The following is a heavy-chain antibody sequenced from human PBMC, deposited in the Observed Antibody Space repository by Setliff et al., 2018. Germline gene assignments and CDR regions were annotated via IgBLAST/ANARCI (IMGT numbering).Heavy chain of an antibody. CDR2: ITPIFETA. Sequence: ASVKVSCKASGGTFSGYAFSWVRQAPGQGLEWIGGITPIFETAHYAEKFRDRVTITADKSTTTVHMELSSLTSEDTAVYFCARDSVALGQLERRGGWHYYGMDVWGQGTTITVSS. J-gene: IGHJ6*02. CDR1: GGTFSGYA. CDR3: ARDSVALGQLERRGGWHYYGMDV. V-gene: IGHV1-69*06. D-gene: IGHD1-1*01.